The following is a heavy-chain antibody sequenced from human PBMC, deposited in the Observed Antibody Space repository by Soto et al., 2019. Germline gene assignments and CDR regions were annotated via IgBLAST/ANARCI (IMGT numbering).Heavy chain of an antibody. CDR1: GGSISSGGYS. V-gene: IGHV4-30-2*01. D-gene: IGHD3-10*01. CDR3: ARAIGWFGELLGGYYFDY. CDR2: IYHSGST. J-gene: IGHJ4*02. Sequence: QLQLQESGSGLVKPSQTLSLTCAVSGGSISSGGYSWSWIRQPPGKGLEWIGYIYHSGSTYYNPSLKSRVTISVDRCKNQFSLKLRSVTAADTAVYYCARAIGWFGELLGGYYFDYWGQGTLVTFSA.